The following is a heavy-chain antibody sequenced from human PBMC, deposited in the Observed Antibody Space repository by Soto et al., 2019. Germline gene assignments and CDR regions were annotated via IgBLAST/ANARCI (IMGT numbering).Heavy chain of an antibody. V-gene: IGHV1-69*13. CDR1: GGLFSSYP. CDR2: IIPVFQTA. J-gene: IGHJ4*02. D-gene: IGHD3-22*01. Sequence: GASVKVSCKASGGLFSSYPISWVRQVPGQGLEWMGGIIPVFQTAYYTQRFQGRVTITADESTNTAYMELSSLRSEDTAIYYCARGGSGYTWFNEFWGQGTLVTAPQ. CDR3: ARGGSGYTWFNEF.